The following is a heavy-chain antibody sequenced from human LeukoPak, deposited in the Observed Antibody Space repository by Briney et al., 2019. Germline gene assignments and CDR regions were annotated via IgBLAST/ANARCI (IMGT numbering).Heavy chain of an antibody. CDR3: ASQYSSGWYYFDY. D-gene: IGHD6-19*01. V-gene: IGHV3-66*04. Sequence: TGGSLRLSCAASGFTVSSNYMTWVRQAPGKGLEWVSVIYSGGSTYYAASVKGRFTISRDNAKNSLYLQMNSLRAEDTAVYYCASQYSSGWYYFDYWGQGTLVTVSS. J-gene: IGHJ4*02. CDR1: GFTVSSNY. CDR2: IYSGGST.